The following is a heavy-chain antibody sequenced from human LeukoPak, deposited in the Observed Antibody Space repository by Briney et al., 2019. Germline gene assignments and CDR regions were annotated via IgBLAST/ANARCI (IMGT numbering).Heavy chain of an antibody. D-gene: IGHD3-10*01. CDR3: ARHGAYYGSGYGMDV. CDR1: GFTFSSYS. CDR2: ISSSSSTI. V-gene: IGHV3-48*04. J-gene: IGHJ6*02. Sequence: GGSLRLSCAASGFTFSSYSMNWVRQAPGKGLEWVSYISSSSSTIYYADSVKGRFTISRDNAKNSLYLQMNSLRAEDTAVYYCARHGAYYGSGYGMDVWGQGTTVTVSS.